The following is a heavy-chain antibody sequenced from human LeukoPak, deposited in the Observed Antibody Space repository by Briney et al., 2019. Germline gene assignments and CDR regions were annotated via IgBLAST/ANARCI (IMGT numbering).Heavy chain of an antibody. D-gene: IGHD2-2*01. CDR1: GFNINSYS. CDR3: ARRYQLLYATPYGMDV. V-gene: IGHV3-30*11. J-gene: IGHJ6*02. CDR2: ISIGGDTQ. Sequence: GGSLRLSCAASGFNINSYSLHWVRQPPGKGLEWLSFISIGGDTQYYAESAKGRFTISRDNSKNIFYLYMSMLRPDDSGVYFCARRYQLLYATPYGMDVWGQGTTVAVS.